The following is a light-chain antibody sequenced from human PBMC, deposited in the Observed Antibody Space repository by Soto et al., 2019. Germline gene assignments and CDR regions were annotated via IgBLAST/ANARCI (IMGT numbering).Light chain of an antibody. CDR3: SSYADNNSVL. CDR2: EVF. J-gene: IGLJ3*02. V-gene: IGLV2-8*01. Sequence: QPVLTQPPSASGSPGQSLTISCTGTSSDVGGYNYVSWYHQHPGKAPKLIIYEVFKRPSGVPDRFSGSKSGNTASLTVSGLQAEDEADYYCSSYADNNSVLFGGGTKVTVL. CDR1: SSDVGGYNY.